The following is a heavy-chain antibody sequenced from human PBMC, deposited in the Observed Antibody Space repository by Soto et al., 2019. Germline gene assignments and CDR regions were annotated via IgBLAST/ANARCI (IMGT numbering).Heavy chain of an antibody. J-gene: IGHJ4*02. CDR2: ISPYNGDT. V-gene: IGHV1-18*01. CDR1: GYTFTLFG. Sequence: QVQLVQSGAEVKKPGASVKVSCTTSGYTFTLFGITWVRQAPGQGLEWMGWISPYNGDTKYAEKLEGRVTLTTDSSTDPAYMKLTSLTSGDTAEYYCARGGQYRYFDYWGQGTLVTFSS. CDR3: ARGGQYRYFDY. D-gene: IGHD2-2*02.